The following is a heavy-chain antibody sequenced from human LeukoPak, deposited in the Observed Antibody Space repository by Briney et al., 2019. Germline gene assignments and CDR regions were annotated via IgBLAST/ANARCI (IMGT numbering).Heavy chain of an antibody. D-gene: IGHD6-19*01. CDR2: ISYDGSNK. J-gene: IGHJ4*02. V-gene: IGHV3-30-3*01. CDR1: GFTFSNYA. CDR3: ARVGGQWLVREYYFDY. Sequence: PGGSLRLSCAASGFTFSNYAMSWVRQAPGKGLEWVAVISYDGSNKYYADSVKGRFTISRDNSKNTLYLQMNSLRAEDTAVYYCARVGGQWLVREYYFDYWGQGTLVTVSS.